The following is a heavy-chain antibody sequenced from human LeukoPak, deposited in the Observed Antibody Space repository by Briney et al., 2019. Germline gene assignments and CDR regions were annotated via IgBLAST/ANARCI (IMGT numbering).Heavy chain of an antibody. CDR3: ARDGGDDYDFWSGCYLSEYGMDV. D-gene: IGHD3-3*01. CDR1: GFTFSSYA. Sequence: PPGRSLRLSCAASGFTFSSYAMHWVRQAPGKGLEWVAVISYDGSNKYYADSVKGRFTISRDNSKNTLYLQMNSLRAEDTAVYYCARDGGDDYDFWSGCYLSEYGMDVWGQGTTVTVSS. J-gene: IGHJ6*02. V-gene: IGHV3-30-3*01. CDR2: ISYDGSNK.